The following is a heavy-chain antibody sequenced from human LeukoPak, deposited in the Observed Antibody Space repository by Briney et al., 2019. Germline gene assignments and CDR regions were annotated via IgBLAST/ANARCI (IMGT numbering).Heavy chain of an antibody. CDR3: ARGLLAYCGGDCYYS. J-gene: IGHJ5*02. CDR2: IYSGGST. V-gene: IGHV3-53*01. CDR1: GFTFSSYA. D-gene: IGHD2-21*02. Sequence: PGRSLRLSCAASGFTFSSYAMHWVRQAPGKGLEWVAVIYSGGSTYYADSVKGRFTISRDNSKNTLYLQMNSLRAEDAAVYYCARGLLAYCGGDCYYSWGQGTLVTVSS.